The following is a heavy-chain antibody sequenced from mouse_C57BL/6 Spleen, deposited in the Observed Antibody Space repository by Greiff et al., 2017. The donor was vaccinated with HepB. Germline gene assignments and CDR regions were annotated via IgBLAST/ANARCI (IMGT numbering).Heavy chain of an antibody. Sequence: QVQLQQSGAELVMPGASVKLSCKASGYTFTSYWMHWVKQRPGQGLEWIGEIDPSDSYTNYNQKFKGKSTLTVDKSSSTAYMQLSSLTSEDSAVYYCARRGPYSNYECAYWGQGTLVTVSA. V-gene: IGHV1-69*01. CDR1: GYTFTSYW. D-gene: IGHD2-5*01. CDR2: IDPSDSYT. CDR3: ARRGPYSNYECAY. J-gene: IGHJ3*01.